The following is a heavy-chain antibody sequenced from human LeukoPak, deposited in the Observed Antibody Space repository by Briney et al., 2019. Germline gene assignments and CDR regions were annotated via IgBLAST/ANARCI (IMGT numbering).Heavy chain of an antibody. CDR2: INHSGST. Sequence: PSETLSLTCAVYGGSFSGYYWSWIRQPPGKGLEWIGEINHSGSTNYNPSLKSRVTISVDTSKNQFSLKLSSVTAADTAVYYCARRYYDFWSGYYLKWFDPWGQGTLVTVSS. CDR3: ARRYYDFWSGYYLKWFDP. J-gene: IGHJ5*02. D-gene: IGHD3-3*01. V-gene: IGHV4-34*01. CDR1: GGSFSGYY.